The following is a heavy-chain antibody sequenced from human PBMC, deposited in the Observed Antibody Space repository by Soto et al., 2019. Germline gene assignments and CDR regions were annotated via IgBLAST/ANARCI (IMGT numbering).Heavy chain of an antibody. CDR3: AKDRIQHSTSSSCYRGGDS. CDR1: GFNFNFFA. J-gene: IGHJ5*01. V-gene: IGHV3-23*01. Sequence: EVQLLASGGGLVQSGGSLRLSCVASGFNFNFFAMSWVRRAPGKGLEWVSAISGSGIGTFYSDSVKGRFTISRDNPKNTLFLEMKSLRPEDAAVYYCAKDRIQHSTSSSCYRGGDSWGHGTLVTVSS. D-gene: IGHD2-2*01. CDR2: ISGSGIGT.